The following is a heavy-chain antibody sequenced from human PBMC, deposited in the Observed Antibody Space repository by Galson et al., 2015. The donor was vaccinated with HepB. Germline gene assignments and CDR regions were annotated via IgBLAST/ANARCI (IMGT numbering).Heavy chain of an antibody. Sequence: KGLVWISRINSDGSITDYADSVKGRFTISRDNAKNTLYLRMNSLRADDSALYYCVLGGNLHDWGRGTLVAVSS. D-gene: IGHD4-23*01. CDR2: INSDGSIT. J-gene: IGHJ4*02. CDR3: VLGGNLHD. V-gene: IGHV3-74*01.